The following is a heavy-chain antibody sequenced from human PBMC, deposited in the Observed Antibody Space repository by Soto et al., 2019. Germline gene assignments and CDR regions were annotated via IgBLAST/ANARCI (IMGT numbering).Heavy chain of an antibody. J-gene: IGHJ4*02. CDR3: AKSYDFWSGYYTPTLFDY. V-gene: IGHV3-30*18. Sequence: PGGSLRLSCAASGFTFSSYGMHWVRQAPGKGLEWVAVISYDGSSKYYADSVKGRFTISRDNSKNTLYLQMNSLRAEDTAVYYCAKSYDFWSGYYTPTLFDYWGQGTLVTVSS. CDR1: GFTFSSYG. CDR2: ISYDGSSK. D-gene: IGHD3-3*01.